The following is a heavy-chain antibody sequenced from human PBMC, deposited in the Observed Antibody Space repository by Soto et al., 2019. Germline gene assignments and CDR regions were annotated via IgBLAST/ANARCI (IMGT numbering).Heavy chain of an antibody. Sequence: AETLSLTCSVSGGSISSGGYYWSWIQQHPGKGLEWIGYIYYSGSTNYNPSLKSRLTISLATSKNQFSLKLNSVTAADTAVYYCARRMYTSGWYEDYFDYWGQGTLVTVSS. CDR2: IYYSGST. CDR1: GGSISSGGYY. J-gene: IGHJ4*02. D-gene: IGHD6-19*01. CDR3: ARRMYTSGWYEDYFDY. V-gene: IGHV4-61*08.